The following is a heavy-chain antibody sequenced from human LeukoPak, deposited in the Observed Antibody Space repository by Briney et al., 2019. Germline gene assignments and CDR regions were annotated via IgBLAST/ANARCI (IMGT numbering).Heavy chain of an antibody. J-gene: IGHJ4*02. D-gene: IGHD2-2*01. Sequence: PGGSLRLSCEASGFTFSSYWMSWVRQAPGKGLEWVANIKQDGSENYYVDSVKGRFTISRDNAKNSLYLQMSGLRAEDTALYYCARDKAEGPSRLDNWGQGTLVTVSS. CDR3: ARDKAEGPSRLDN. CDR2: IKQDGSEN. CDR1: GFTFSSYW. V-gene: IGHV3-7*01.